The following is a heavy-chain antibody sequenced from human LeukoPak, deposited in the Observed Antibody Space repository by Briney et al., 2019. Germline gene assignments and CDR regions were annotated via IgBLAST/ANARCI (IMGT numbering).Heavy chain of an antibody. CDR1: GFTFSSHW. CDR3: ARDTHDYSNYVAFDY. CDR2: IKQDGGEK. Sequence: PGGSLRLSCAASGFTFSSHWMSWVRQAPGKGLEWVANIKQDGGEKYYVDSVKGRFTVSRDSAKNSLYLEMNSLRAEDTAVYYCARDTHDYSNYVAFDYWGQGTLVTVSS. V-gene: IGHV3-7*01. D-gene: IGHD4-11*01. J-gene: IGHJ4*02.